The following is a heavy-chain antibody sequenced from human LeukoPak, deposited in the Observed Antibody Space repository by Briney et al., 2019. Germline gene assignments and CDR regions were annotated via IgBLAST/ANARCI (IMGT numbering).Heavy chain of an antibody. CDR2: IKQDGNEK. CDR1: GFTFSTYW. Sequence: VGSLRLSCAASGFTFSTYWMSWVRQAPGKGLEWVANIKQDGNEKYYVDSVKGRFTISRDNAKNSLYLQMNSLRAEDTAVYSCARVSSYGSGSYYTPWIDYWGQGTLVTVSS. V-gene: IGHV3-7*01. CDR3: ARVSSYGSGSYYTPWIDY. D-gene: IGHD3-10*01. J-gene: IGHJ4*02.